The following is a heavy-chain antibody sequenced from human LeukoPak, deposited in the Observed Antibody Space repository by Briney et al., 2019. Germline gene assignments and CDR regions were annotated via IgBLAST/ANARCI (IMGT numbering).Heavy chain of an antibody. J-gene: IGHJ4*02. CDR3: TRVRGAEMGYCSGGSRYSGRWYYFDY. CDR1: GFTFGDYA. Sequence: PGGSLRLSCTASGFTFGDYAMSWVRQAPGKGLEGVGFIRSKAYGGTTEYAASVKGRFTISRDDSKSIAYLQMNSLKTEDTAVYYCTRVRGAEMGYCSGGSRYSGRWYYFDYWGQGTLVTVSS. V-gene: IGHV3-49*04. D-gene: IGHD2-15*01. CDR2: IRSKAYGGTT.